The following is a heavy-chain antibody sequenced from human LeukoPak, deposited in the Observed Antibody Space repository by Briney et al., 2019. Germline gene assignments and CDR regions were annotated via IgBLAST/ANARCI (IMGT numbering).Heavy chain of an antibody. CDR3: ARGRGWQWLVPGSYRFDP. J-gene: IGHJ5*02. CDR2: IYRSGNT. CDR1: GGSISGYY. Sequence: SETLSLTCTVSGGSISGYYWSWIRQSAGKGLEWIGRIYRSGNTNYNPSLKSRVTMSIDTSKNQFSLKLRSVTAADTAVYYCARGRGWQWLVPGSYRFDPWGQGTLVTVSS. D-gene: IGHD6-19*01. V-gene: IGHV4-4*07.